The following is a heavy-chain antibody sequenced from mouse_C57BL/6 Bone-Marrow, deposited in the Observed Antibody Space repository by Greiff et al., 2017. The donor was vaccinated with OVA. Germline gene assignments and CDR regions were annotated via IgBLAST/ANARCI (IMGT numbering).Heavy chain of an antibody. CDR2: INPNNGGT. CDR3: ARHYGFPFAY. CDR1: GYTFTDYY. J-gene: IGHJ3*01. Sequence: VQLQQSGPELVKPGASVKISCKASGYTFTDYYMNWVKQSHGKSLEWIGDINPNNGGTSYNQKFKGKATLTVDKSSSTAYMELRSLTSEDSAVYYCARHYGFPFAYWGQGTLVTVSA. D-gene: IGHD1-1*01. V-gene: IGHV1-26*01.